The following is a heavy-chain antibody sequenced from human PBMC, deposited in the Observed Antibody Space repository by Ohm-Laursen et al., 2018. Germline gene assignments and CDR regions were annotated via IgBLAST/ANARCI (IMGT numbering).Heavy chain of an antibody. V-gene: IGHV3-33*06. CDR2: TWAITGNT. J-gene: IGHJ6*02. CDR3: AKGGESSSWAAPGPYYYGMDV. D-gene: IGHD6-13*01. Sequence: SLRLSCAASGFTLNSYGIHWVRQAPGKGLEWVAVTWAITGNTYYADSVEGRFTISRDNSKNTLYLQMNSLRAEDTAVYYCAKGGESSSWAAPGPYYYGMDVWGQGTTVTVSS. CDR1: GFTLNSYG.